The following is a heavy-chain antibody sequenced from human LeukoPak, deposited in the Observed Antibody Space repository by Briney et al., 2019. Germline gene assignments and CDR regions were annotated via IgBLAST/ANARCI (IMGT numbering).Heavy chain of an antibody. J-gene: IGHJ4*02. CDR1: GGFINSGY. V-gene: IGHV4-59*01. CDR2: LYPSGST. CDR3: AGGHYPLEY. Sequence: PSETLSLTCSVCGGFINSGYWSWIRQPPEKGLEWIGLLYPSGSTNYNPSLKGRVTISVDTSRPQISLKLSSMTAEDTAVYYCAGGHYPLEYWGQGTLVTVSS. D-gene: IGHD1-26*01.